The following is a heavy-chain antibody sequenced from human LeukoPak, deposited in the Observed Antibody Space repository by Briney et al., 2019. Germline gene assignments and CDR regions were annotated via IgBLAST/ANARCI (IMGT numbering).Heavy chain of an antibody. J-gene: IGHJ5*02. Sequence: KTSETLSLTCTVSGGSISSVGYYWSWIRQHPGKGLEWIGYIYYSGSTYYNPSLKSRVTISVDTSKNQFSLKLSSVTAADTAVYYCARDSTHCSSTSCYGGVDPWGQGTLVTVSS. CDR3: ARDSTHCSSTSCYGGVDP. CDR2: IYYSGST. D-gene: IGHD2-2*01. V-gene: IGHV4-31*03. CDR1: GGSISSVGYY.